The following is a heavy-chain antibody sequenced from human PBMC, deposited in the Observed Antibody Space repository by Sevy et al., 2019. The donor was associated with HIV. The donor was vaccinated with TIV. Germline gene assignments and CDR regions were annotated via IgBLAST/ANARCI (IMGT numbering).Heavy chain of an antibody. D-gene: IGHD3-10*01. CDR2: ISSSSRYI. Sequence: GGSLRLSCAASGFTFSSYSMNWVRQAPGNGLEWVSSISSSSRYIYYADSVKGRFTISRDNAKNSLYLQMNSLRAEDTAVYYCARGSGSYYNVPYYYGMDVSGQGTSVTVSS. CDR1: GFTFSSYS. CDR3: ARGSGSYYNVPYYYGMDV. J-gene: IGHJ6*02. V-gene: IGHV3-21*01.